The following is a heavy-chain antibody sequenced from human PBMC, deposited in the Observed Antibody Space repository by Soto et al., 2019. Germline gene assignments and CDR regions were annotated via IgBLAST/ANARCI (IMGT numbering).Heavy chain of an antibody. D-gene: IGHD2-2*02. CDR3: ARSGRRNCSSTSCYRVCDY. J-gene: IGHJ4*02. V-gene: IGHV4-34*01. CDR1: GGSFSGYY. CDR2: INHSGST. Sequence: SETLSLTCAVYGGSFSGYYWSWIRQPPGKGLEWIGEINHSGSTNYNPSLKSRVTISVDTSKNQFSLKLSSVTAADTAVYYCARSGRRNCSSTSCYRVCDYWGQGTRVTAPQ.